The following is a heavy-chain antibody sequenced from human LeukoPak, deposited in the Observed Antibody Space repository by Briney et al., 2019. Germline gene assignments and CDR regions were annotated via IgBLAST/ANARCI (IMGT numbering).Heavy chain of an antibody. CDR2: IKQDGSEK. V-gene: IGHV3-7*03. CDR1: GFTFSSYW. Sequence: GGSLRLSCAASGFTFSSYWMSWVRQAPGKGLEWVANIKQDGSEKYYVDSVKGRFTISRDNAKNSLYLQMNSLRAEDTAVYYCARGQLWFVAPFDYWGQGTLVTVSS. CDR3: ARGQLWFVAPFDY. D-gene: IGHD5-18*01. J-gene: IGHJ4*02.